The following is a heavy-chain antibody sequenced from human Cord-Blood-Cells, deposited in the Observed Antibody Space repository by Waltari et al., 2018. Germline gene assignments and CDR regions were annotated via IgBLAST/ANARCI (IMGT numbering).Heavy chain of an antibody. J-gene: IGHJ4*02. CDR2: IYYSGST. Sequence: QVQLQESGPGLVKPSETLSLTCTVSGGPVSSGSYYWSWIRQPPGKGLEWIGYIYYSGSTNYNPSLKGRVTISVDTSKNQFSLKLSSVTAADTAVYYCARPWDYWGQGTLVTVSS. CDR3: ARPWDY. V-gene: IGHV4-61*01. CDR1: GGPVSSGSYY.